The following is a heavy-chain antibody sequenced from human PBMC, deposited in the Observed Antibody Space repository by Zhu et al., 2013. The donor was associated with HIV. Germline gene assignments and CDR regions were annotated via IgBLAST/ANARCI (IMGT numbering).Heavy chain of an antibody. CDR1: GGTFSSYA. D-gene: IGHD2-2*02. Sequence: QVQLVQSGAEVKKPGSSVKVSCKASGGTFSSYAISWVRQAPGQGLEWMGMINPSGGRTAYEQKFQGRLTITADESTSTGYMELSSLTSEDTAVYYCARGTLRDSLGLPVVPAAIHGDFYYDMDVVGPRDHGHRLL. J-gene: IGHJ6*02. V-gene: IGHV1-69*18. CDR3: ARGTLRDSLGLPVVPAAIHGDFYYDMDV. CDR2: INPSGGRT.